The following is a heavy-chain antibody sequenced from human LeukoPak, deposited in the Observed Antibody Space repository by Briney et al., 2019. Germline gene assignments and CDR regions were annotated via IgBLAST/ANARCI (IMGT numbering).Heavy chain of an antibody. CDR3: ARSRRGY. CDR2: ISSSSSTI. CDR1: GFTFSSYE. V-gene: IGHV3-48*03. Sequence: GGSLRLSCAASGFTFSSYEMNWVRQAPGKGLEWVSYISSSSSTIYYADSVKGRFTISRDNAKNSLYLQMNSLRAEDTAVYYSARSRRGYWGPGTLVTVSS. J-gene: IGHJ4*02.